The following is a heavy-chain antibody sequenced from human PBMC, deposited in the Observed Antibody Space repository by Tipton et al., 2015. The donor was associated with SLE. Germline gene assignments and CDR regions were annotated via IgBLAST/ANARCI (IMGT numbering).Heavy chain of an antibody. CDR2: VYYGGIT. Sequence: TLSLTCTVSGGSISSSSYHWGWIRQPPGKGLEWIGSVYYGGITYYNPSLKSRVTISVDTSKNQFSLKLSSVTAADTAVYYCASGRRLVGFWNNYYGLDDWGQGTSVTVSS. CDR3: ASGRRLVGFWNNYYGLDD. V-gene: IGHV4-39*01. CDR1: GGSISSSSYH. J-gene: IGHJ6*02. D-gene: IGHD1/OR15-1a*01.